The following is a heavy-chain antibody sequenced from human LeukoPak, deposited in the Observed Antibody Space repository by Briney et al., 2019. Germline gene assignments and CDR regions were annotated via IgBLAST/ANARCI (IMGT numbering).Heavy chain of an antibody. V-gene: IGHV4-39*07. Sequence: SETLSLTCTVSGGSISSSNYYWSWIRQPPEKGLEWIGEINLSGSTNYNPSLKSRVTISIDTSKNQFSLKLSSVAAADTAVYYCARGGFYCGDDCYVDYWGQGTLVTVSS. J-gene: IGHJ4*02. D-gene: IGHD2-21*02. CDR3: ARGGFYCGDDCYVDY. CDR1: GGSISSSNYY. CDR2: INLSGST.